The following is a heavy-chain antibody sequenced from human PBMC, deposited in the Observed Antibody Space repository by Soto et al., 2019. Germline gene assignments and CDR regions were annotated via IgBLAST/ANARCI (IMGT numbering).Heavy chain of an antibody. D-gene: IGHD6-6*01. CDR2: IDPSDSYT. CDR1: GYSFTSYW. J-gene: IGHJ6*02. Sequence: PGESLKISCKGSGYSFTSYWISWVRQMPGKGLEWMGRIDPSDSYTNYSPSFRGHVTISADKSISTAYLQWSSLKASDTAMYYCARGTIAARPYYYYYGMDVWGQGTTVTVSS. V-gene: IGHV5-10-1*01. CDR3: ARGTIAARPYYYYYGMDV.